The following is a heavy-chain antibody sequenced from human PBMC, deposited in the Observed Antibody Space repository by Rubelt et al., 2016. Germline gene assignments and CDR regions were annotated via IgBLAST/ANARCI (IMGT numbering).Heavy chain of an antibody. V-gene: IGHV3-23*04. J-gene: IGHJ4*02. CDR3: ARGVHRSWFSYYFDY. D-gene: IGHD3-10*01. Sequence: EVQLVESGGGLVQPGGSLRLSCAASGFTFSSYAMSWVRQAPGKGLEWVSAISGSGGSTYYADSVKGRFTISRDNSKNTMYLQMNSLRAEDTAVYYCARGVHRSWFSYYFDYWGQGTLVAVSS. CDR2: ISGSGGST. CDR1: GFTFSSYA.